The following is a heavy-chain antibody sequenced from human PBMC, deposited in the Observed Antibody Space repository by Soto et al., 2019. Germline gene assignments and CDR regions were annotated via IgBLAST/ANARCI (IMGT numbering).Heavy chain of an antibody. J-gene: IGHJ4*02. V-gene: IGHV3-30-3*01. CDR2: ISYDGSNK. CDR3: ARDRAIATPAWYFDY. D-gene: IGHD1-26*01. CDR1: GFNFRSYA. Sequence: GGPLRLTCTAYGFNFRSYAMHWVRPAPGKGLEWVAVISYDGSNKYYADSVKGRFTISRDNSKNTLYLQMNSLRAEDTAVYYCARDRAIATPAWYFDYWGQGTLVTVS.